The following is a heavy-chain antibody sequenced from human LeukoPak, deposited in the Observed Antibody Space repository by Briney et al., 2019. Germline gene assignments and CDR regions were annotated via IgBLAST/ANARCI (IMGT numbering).Heavy chain of an antibody. D-gene: IGHD3-22*01. CDR3: ARGPYYYDSSGYAFDI. V-gene: IGHV3-30*03. CDR2: ISYDGSNK. CDR1: GFTFSHYW. Sequence: GGSLRLSCAASGFTFSHYWMSWVRQAPGKGLEWVAVISYDGSNKYYADSVKGRFTISRDNSKNTLYLQMNSLRAEDTAVYYCARGPYYYDSSGYAFDIWGQGTMVTVSS. J-gene: IGHJ3*02.